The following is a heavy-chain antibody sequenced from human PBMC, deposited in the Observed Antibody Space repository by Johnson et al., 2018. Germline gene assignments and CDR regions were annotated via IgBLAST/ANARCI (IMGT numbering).Heavy chain of an antibody. V-gene: IGHV4-30-4*01. CDR2: IYYTGTT. CDR1: GGSISRGDHY. Sequence: QVQLQESGPGLVKPSQPLFLTCTVSGGSISRGDHYWSWVRQPPGKGLEWIASIYYTGTTYYNPSLNSRITMSVDTSQTQFPLRLSSVTAADTAVYFCSRTLIVGTFAFNLWGQGTMATVSS. D-gene: IGHD3-22*01. CDR3: SRTLIVGTFAFNL. J-gene: IGHJ3*01.